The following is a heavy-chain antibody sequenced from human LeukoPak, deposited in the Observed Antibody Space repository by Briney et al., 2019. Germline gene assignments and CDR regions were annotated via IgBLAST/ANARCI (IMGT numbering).Heavy chain of an antibody. CDR1: GFTFSSYA. D-gene: IGHD1-7*01. Sequence: GGSLRLSCAASGFTFSSYAMSWVRQAPGKGLEWVSAISGSGGSTYYADSVKGRFTISRDNSKNTLYLQMSSLRAEDTAVYYCARAGDWDYPYYFDYWGQGTLVTVSS. J-gene: IGHJ4*02. CDR3: ARAGDWDYPYYFDY. CDR2: ISGSGGST. V-gene: IGHV3-23*01.